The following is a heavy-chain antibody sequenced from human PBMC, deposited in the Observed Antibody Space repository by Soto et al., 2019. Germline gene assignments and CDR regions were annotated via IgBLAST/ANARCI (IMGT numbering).Heavy chain of an antibody. D-gene: IGHD6-19*01. CDR3: AKYIGQWLEPNYGMDV. J-gene: IGHJ6*02. Sequence: EVQLLESGGGLVQPGGSLRLSCAASGFTFSGYAMSWVRQAPGKGLEWVSAISGSGGSTYYADSVKGRFTISRDNSKNTLYLQMNSLRAEDTAVYYCAKYIGQWLEPNYGMDVWGQGTTVTVSS. V-gene: IGHV3-23*01. CDR2: ISGSGGST. CDR1: GFTFSGYA.